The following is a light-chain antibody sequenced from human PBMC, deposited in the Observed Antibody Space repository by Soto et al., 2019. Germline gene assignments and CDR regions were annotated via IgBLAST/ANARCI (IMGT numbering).Light chain of an antibody. V-gene: IGLV2-14*01. CDR2: DVS. Sequence: QSALTQPASVSGSPGQSITISCTGNSSDVGGYNFVSWYQQHPGKAPKLMIYDVSNRPSGASNRFSGSKSGNTASLTIYGLQAEDEADYYCSSYTSSSTYVFGTGTKVTVL. CDR3: SSYTSSSTYV. J-gene: IGLJ1*01. CDR1: SSDVGGYNF.